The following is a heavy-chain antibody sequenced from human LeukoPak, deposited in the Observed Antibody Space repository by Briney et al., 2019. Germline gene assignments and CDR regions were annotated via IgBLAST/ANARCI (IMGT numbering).Heavy chain of an antibody. J-gene: IGHJ3*02. Sequence: GGSLRLSCATSGFIFNVYGFHWVRQAPGKGLEWLSFIRYDGSSTYYADSVKGRFTISRDNSKNTVYLQMNSLRAEDTAVYYCARASYYYDSSGYAFDIWGQGTMVTVSS. V-gene: IGHV3-30*02. CDR2: IRYDGSST. D-gene: IGHD3-22*01. CDR1: GFIFNVYG. CDR3: ARASYYYDSSGYAFDI.